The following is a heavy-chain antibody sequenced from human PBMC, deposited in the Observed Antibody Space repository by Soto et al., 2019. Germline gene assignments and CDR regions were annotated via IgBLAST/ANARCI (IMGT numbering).Heavy chain of an antibody. J-gene: IGHJ5*02. V-gene: IGHV4-34*01. CDR3: ARGRREVVVVPAASFDP. CDR2: INHSGST. D-gene: IGHD2-2*01. Sequence: SETLSLTCAVYGGSFSGYYWSWIRQPPGKGLEWIGEINHSGSTNYNPSLKSRVTISVDTSKNQFSLKLSSVTAADTAVYYCARGRREVVVVPAASFDPWGQGTLVTVSS. CDR1: GGSFSGYY.